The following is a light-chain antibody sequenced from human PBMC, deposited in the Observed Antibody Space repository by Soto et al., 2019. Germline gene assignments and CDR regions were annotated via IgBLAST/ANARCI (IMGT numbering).Light chain of an antibody. J-gene: IGLJ1*01. CDR1: KSDIGVYDF. CDR3: KSYAGSNTYV. Sequence: AVLTQPPSASGSPGQSVTISCDGTKSDIGVYDFVSWYQHHPGKAPRLIIYEVVQRPSGVPDRFSGSKSGNTASLTVSGLQAADEADYFCKSYAGSNTYVFGSGTKVTVL. V-gene: IGLV2-8*01. CDR2: EVV.